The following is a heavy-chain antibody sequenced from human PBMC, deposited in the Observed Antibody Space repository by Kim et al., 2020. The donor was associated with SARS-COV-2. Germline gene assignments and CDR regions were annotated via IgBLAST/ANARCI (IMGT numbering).Heavy chain of an antibody. Sequence: LKSRVTISVDTSKNQFSLKLSSVTAADTAVYYCAKTYYDFWSGPYYGMDVWGQGTTVTVSS. CDR3: AKTYYDFWSGPYYGMDV. J-gene: IGHJ6*02. V-gene: IGHV4-34*01. D-gene: IGHD3-3*01.